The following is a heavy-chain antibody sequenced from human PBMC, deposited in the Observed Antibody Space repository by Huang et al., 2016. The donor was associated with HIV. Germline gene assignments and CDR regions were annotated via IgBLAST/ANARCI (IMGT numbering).Heavy chain of an antibody. CDR3: ATKTAAMDI. D-gene: IGHD1-7*01. CDR1: TFTFGAYW. Sequence: VESGGRLVQPGGSIRLSCVGSTFTFGAYWMSWVRQLPGKGLEWVANIKQDEREKYYVESVKGRFNISRDNAKKVLFLEMNNVRVEDTATYYCATKTAAMDIWGQGTTVTVS. V-gene: IGHV3-7*01. J-gene: IGHJ6*02. CDR2: IKQDEREK.